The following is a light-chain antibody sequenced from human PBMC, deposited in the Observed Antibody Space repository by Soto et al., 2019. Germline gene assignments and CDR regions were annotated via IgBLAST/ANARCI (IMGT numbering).Light chain of an antibody. V-gene: IGLV2-14*03. Sequence: QSALTQPASVSGSPGQSLTISCTGTNNDVGVYNYVSWYQKHSGKVPKLLIYYVSDRSSGVSNRFSASKSGNTASLTISGLQAEDEADYYCSSYTTSNTVVFGGGTKLTVL. CDR3: SSYTTSNTVV. CDR2: YVS. J-gene: IGLJ2*01. CDR1: NNDVGVYNY.